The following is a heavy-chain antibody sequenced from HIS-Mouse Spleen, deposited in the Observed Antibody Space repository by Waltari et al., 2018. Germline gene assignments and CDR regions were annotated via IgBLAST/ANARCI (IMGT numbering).Heavy chain of an antibody. CDR3: ARDVVTMVRGVITYYYGMDV. D-gene: IGHD3-10*01. J-gene: IGHJ6*02. Sequence: EVQLVESGGGLVKPGGSLRLSCAASGFTFSSYSMNWVRQAPGKGLGWVPSISSSSSYIYYADSTKGRFTISRDNAKNSLYLQMNSLRAEDTAVYYCARDVVTMVRGVITYYYGMDVWGQGTTVTVSS. CDR2: ISSSSSYI. V-gene: IGHV3-21*01. CDR1: GFTFSSYS.